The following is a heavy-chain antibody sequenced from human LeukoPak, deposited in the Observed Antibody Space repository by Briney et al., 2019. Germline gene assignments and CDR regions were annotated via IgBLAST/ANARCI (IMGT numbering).Heavy chain of an antibody. D-gene: IGHD3-16*01. V-gene: IGHV3-30-3*01. Sequence: GGSLRLSCAASGFTFSSYAMHWVRQAPGKGLEWVAVISYDGSNKYYADSVKGRFTISRDNSKNTLYLQMNSLRAEDTAVYYCASLPVAMARWGSYWGQGTLVTVSS. CDR2: ISYDGSNK. J-gene: IGHJ4*02. CDR1: GFTFSSYA. CDR3: ASLPVAMARWGSY.